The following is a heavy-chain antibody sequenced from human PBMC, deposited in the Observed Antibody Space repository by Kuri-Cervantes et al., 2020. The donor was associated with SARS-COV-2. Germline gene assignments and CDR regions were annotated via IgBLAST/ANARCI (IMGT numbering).Heavy chain of an antibody. CDR1: GGSFSGYY. Sequence: ESLKISCAVYGGSFSGYYWSWIRQPPGKGLEWIGEINHSGSTNYNPSLKSRVTISVDTSKNQFSLKLSSVTAADTAVYYCARGSGHDFWSGYLNYYYYYMDVWGKGTTVTVSS. CDR3: ARGSGHDFWSGYLNYYYYYMDV. V-gene: IGHV4-34*01. CDR2: INHSGST. D-gene: IGHD3-3*01. J-gene: IGHJ6*03.